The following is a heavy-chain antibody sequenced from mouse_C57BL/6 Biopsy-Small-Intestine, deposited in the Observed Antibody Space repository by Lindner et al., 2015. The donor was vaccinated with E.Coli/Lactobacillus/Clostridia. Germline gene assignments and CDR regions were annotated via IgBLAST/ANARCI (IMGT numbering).Heavy chain of an antibody. D-gene: IGHD2-3*01. Sequence: VQLQESGPGLVAPSQSLSITCTVSGFSLTSFGIDWIRQSPRKGLEWLGVIWTNGRTNYNPALRSRLSISKDNSRGQVFLKMDSLQTDDTAMYYCASARGDGSFAYWGHGTLVTVSA. CDR1: GFSLTSFG. CDR3: ASARGDGSFAY. J-gene: IGHJ3*01. CDR2: IWTNGRT. V-gene: IGHV2-6*01.